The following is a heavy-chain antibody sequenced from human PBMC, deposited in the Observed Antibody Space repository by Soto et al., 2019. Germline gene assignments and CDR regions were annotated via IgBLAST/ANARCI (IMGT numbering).Heavy chain of an antibody. J-gene: IGHJ4*02. Sequence: GGSLRLSCAASGFTFSSYWMSWVRQAPGKGLEWVANIKQDGSEKYYVDSMKGRFTISRDNAKNSLYLQMNSLRAEDTAVYYCARDGGYPNSSFDYWGQGTLVTVSS. CDR1: GFTFSSYW. D-gene: IGHD5-18*01. CDR2: IKQDGSEK. CDR3: ARDGGYPNSSFDY. V-gene: IGHV3-7*01.